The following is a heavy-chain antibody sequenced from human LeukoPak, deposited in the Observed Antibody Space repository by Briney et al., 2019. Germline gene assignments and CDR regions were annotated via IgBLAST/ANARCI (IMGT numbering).Heavy chain of an antibody. V-gene: IGHV1-69*13. D-gene: IGHD1-7*01. CDR3: ARAAGTTNYYYYYMDV. CDR2: IVPIFGTA. J-gene: IGHJ6*03. CDR1: GGTFSSYA. Sequence: SVKVSCKASGGTFSSYAFSWVRQAPGQGLEWMGGIVPIFGTANYAQKFQGRVTITADESTSTAYMELSRLRSDDTAVYYCARAAGTTNYYYYYMDVWGKGTTVTVSS.